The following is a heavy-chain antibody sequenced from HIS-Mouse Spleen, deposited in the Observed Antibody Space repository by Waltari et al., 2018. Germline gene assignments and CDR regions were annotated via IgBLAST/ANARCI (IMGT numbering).Heavy chain of an antibody. J-gene: IGHJ6*02. CDR1: GYTFTSYD. CDR2: LDPNSGNT. V-gene: IGHV1-8*01. CDR3: ARWHYDFWSGYRYYYYGMDV. Sequence: QVQLVQSGAEVKKPGASVKVSCKASGYTFTSYDINWVRQATGQGLEWMGWLDPNSGNTGYAEKFQGRVTMTRNTSISTAYMELSSLRSEDTAVYYCARWHYDFWSGYRYYYYGMDVWGQGTTVTVSS. D-gene: IGHD3-3*01.